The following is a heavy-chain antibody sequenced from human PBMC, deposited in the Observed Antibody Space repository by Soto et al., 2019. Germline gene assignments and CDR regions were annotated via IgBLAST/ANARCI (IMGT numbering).Heavy chain of an antibody. Sequence: QLQLQESGPGLVKPSETLSLTCSVSGGSIRSSSYYWGWIRQPPGKGLEWIGSIYYSGSTYYNPSLQSRVTISRDTSKNQFSLKLTSATAADTAVYYCARQRGEYSFDYWGQGTLVTVSS. J-gene: IGHJ4*02. D-gene: IGHD5-12*01. CDR2: IYYSGST. CDR3: ARQRGEYSFDY. V-gene: IGHV4-39*01. CDR1: GGSIRSSSYY.